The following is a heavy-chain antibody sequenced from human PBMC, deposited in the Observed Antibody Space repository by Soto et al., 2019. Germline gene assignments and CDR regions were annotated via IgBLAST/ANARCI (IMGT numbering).Heavy chain of an antibody. J-gene: IGHJ6*02. CDR3: ARAPPLWFGAPNGMDV. D-gene: IGHD3-10*01. CDR2: INSDGSST. V-gene: IGHV3-74*01. CDR1: GFTFNSYW. Sequence: GSLRLSFAAPGFTFNSYWMHWVPQAPGRGLVWVSRINSDGSSTSYADSVKGRFTISRDNAKNTLYLQMNSLRAEDTAVYYCARAPPLWFGAPNGMDVWGQGTTVTGS.